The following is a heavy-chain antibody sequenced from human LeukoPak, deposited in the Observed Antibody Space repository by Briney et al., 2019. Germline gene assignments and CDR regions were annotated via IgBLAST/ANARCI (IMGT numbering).Heavy chain of an antibody. J-gene: IGHJ4*02. V-gene: IGHV3-48*01. Sequence: PGGSLRLSCAASGFTFDIYGMNWVRQAPGKGLEWVSFITGGSNTIYYEDSVKGRSTISRDNARNSLYLQMNSLRVDDTAVYYCARDRMGGSFDYWGQGTLVTVSS. CDR3: ARDRMGGSFDY. D-gene: IGHD2-15*01. CDR1: GFTFDIYG. CDR2: ITGGSNTI.